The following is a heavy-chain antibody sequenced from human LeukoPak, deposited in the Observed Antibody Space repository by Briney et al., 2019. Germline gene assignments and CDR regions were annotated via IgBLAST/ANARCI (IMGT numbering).Heavy chain of an antibody. V-gene: IGHV3-48*03. CDR1: GFTFSSYE. CDR2: ISSSGSTI. D-gene: IGHD3-22*01. Sequence: PGGSLRLSCAASGFTFSSYEMNWVRQAPEKGLEWVSYISSSGSTIYYADSVKGRFTISRDNAKNSLYLQMNSLRAEDTAVYYCARDLTMIVVVPVGYWGQGTLVTVSS. J-gene: IGHJ4*02. CDR3: ARDLTMIVVVPVGY.